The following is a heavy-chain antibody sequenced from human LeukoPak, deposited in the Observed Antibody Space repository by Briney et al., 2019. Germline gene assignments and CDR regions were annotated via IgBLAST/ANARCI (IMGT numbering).Heavy chain of an antibody. D-gene: IGHD6-6*01. CDR1: GGSITSYY. V-gene: IGHV4-4*07. J-gene: IGHJ4*02. CDR3: AREFSGTSIAARVFDS. Sequence: PSETLSLTCTVSGGSITSYYWTYIRQPAGKGLEWIXXXHTSGSTNYNPSLKSRVTMSVDTSKNQFSLNLSSVTAADTAMYYCAREFSGTSIAARVFDSWGQGTLVTVSS. CDR2: XHTSGST.